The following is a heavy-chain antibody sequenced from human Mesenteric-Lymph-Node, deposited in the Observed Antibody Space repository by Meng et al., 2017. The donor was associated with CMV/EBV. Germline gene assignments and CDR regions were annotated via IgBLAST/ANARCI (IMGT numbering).Heavy chain of an antibody. CDR2: ISPYNGYT. V-gene: IGHV1-18*04. CDR1: GYTFTSYY. Sequence: ASVKVSCKASGYTFTSYYMHWVRQAPGQGLEWMGWISPYNGYTDYAHKLQDRVTMTTDTSTRTAYMELRSLGSDDTAVYYCARGVDYYDSGDNYVFDSWGQGTLVTVSS. D-gene: IGHD3-22*01. CDR3: ARGVDYYDSGDNYVFDS. J-gene: IGHJ4*02.